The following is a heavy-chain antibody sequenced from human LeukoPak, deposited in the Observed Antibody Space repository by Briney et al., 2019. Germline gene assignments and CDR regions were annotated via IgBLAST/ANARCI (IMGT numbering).Heavy chain of an antibody. V-gene: IGHV3-53*01. D-gene: IGHD4-17*01. CDR2: IYSGGST. CDR3: ARDQIDGDYVDY. J-gene: IGHJ4*02. Sequence: GGSLRLSCAASGFTVSSNYMSWVRQAPGKGLEWVSVIYSGGSTYYADSVKGRFTISRDNSKNTLYLQMNSLRAEDTAVYYCARDQIDGDYVDYWGQGTLVTVSS. CDR1: GFTVSSNY.